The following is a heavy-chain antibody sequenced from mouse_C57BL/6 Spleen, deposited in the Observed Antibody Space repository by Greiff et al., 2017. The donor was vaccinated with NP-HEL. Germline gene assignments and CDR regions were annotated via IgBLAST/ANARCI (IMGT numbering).Heavy chain of an antibody. CDR2: IYPGSGNT. D-gene: IGHD1-1*01. J-gene: IGHJ2*01. Sequence: QVQLKESGAELVRPGASVKLSCKASGYTFTDYYINWVKQRPGQGLEWIARIYPGSGNTYYNEKFKGKATLTAEKSSSTAYMQLSSLTSEDSAVYFCARSTVVAYYFDYWGQGTTLTVSS. CDR1: GYTFTDYY. CDR3: ARSTVVAYYFDY. V-gene: IGHV1-76*01.